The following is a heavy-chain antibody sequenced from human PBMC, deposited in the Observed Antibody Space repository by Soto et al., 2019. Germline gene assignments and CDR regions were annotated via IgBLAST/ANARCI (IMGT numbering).Heavy chain of an antibody. J-gene: IGHJ4*02. CDR2: ITGDGSNT. CDR3: SLGKTYYWDY. Sequence: DVQLLESGGNLVQPGGSLRLSCEVSGITIRAYAMSWARRAPGKGLEWVAAITGDGSNTHYEDSVKGRFTISRDDSKNTLHLQMCTLRVDDTAIYYCSLGKTYYWDYWGQGIQVTVSS. V-gene: IGHV3-23*01. CDR1: GITIRAYA.